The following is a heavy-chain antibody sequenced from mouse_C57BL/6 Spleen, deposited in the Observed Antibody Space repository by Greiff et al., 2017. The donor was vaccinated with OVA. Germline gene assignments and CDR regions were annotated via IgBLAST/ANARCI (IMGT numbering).Heavy chain of an antibody. CDR2: ISSGSSTI. CDR1: GFTFSDYG. D-gene: IGHD4-1*01. J-gene: IGHJ3*01. V-gene: IGHV5-17*01. CDR3: ARAANWGFAY. Sequence: EVHLVESGGGLVKPGGSLKLSCAASGFTFSDYGMHWVRQAPEKGLEWVAYISSGSSTIYYADTVKGRFTISRDNAKNTLFLQMTSLRSEDTAMYYCARAANWGFAYWGQGTLVTVSA.